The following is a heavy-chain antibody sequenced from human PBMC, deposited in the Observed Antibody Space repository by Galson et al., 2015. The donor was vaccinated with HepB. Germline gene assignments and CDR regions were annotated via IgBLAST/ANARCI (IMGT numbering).Heavy chain of an antibody. Sequence: SLRLSCAASGFTFSSYAMSWVRQAPGKGLEWVSAISGSGGSTYYADSVKGRFTISRDNSKNTLYPQMNSLRAEDTAVYYCAKDLYGGNSASDYWGQGTLVTVSS. CDR3: AKDLYGGNSASDY. D-gene: IGHD4-23*01. CDR2: ISGSGGST. V-gene: IGHV3-23*01. J-gene: IGHJ4*02. CDR1: GFTFSSYA.